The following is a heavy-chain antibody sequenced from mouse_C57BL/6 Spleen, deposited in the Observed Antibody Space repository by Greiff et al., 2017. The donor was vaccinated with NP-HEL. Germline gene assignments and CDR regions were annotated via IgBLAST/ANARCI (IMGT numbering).Heavy chain of an antibody. Sequence: QVQLQQPGTELVKPGASVKLSCKASGYTFTSYWMHWVKQRPGQGLEWIGNINPSNGGTNYNEKFKSKATLTVDKSSSTAYMQLSSLASEDSAVYYCARVPYRGLLAWFAYWGQGTLVTVSA. D-gene: IGHD2-3*01. J-gene: IGHJ3*01. V-gene: IGHV1-53*01. CDR3: ARVPYRGLLAWFAY. CDR1: GYTFTSYW. CDR2: INPSNGGT.